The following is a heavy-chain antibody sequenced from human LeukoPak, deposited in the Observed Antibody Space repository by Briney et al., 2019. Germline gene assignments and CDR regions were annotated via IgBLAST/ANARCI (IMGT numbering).Heavy chain of an antibody. CDR2: IYTSGST. Sequence: SETLSLTCTVSGGSISSYYWSWIRQPAGKGLEWIGRIYTSGSTNYNPSLKRRVTMSVDTSKNQFFLKLISVTAADTAMYYCARVGQGAFDIWGQGTMVTVSS. CDR3: ARVGQGAFDI. CDR1: GGSISSYY. J-gene: IGHJ3*02. V-gene: IGHV4-4*07.